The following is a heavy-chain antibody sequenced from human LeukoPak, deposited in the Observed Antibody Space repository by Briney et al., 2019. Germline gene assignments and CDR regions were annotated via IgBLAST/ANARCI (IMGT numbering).Heavy chain of an antibody. CDR3: ARASYSYDINGWVPFDY. V-gene: IGHV4-4*08. J-gene: IGHJ4*02. D-gene: IGHD3-22*01. CDR2: IYTSGST. Sequence: GSLRLSCAASGFTFSSYSMNWVRQAPGKGLEWIGRIYTSGSTNYNPSLKSRVTISGDTSKNQFSLRLSSVTAADTAVYYCARASYSYDINGWVPFDYWGQGTLVTVSS. CDR1: GFTFSSYS.